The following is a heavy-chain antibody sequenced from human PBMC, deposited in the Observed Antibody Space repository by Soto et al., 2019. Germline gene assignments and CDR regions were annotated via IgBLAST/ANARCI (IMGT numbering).Heavy chain of an antibody. Sequence: SLRLSCAASGFTFSSYAMHWVRQAPGKGLEWVAVISYDGSNKYYADSVKGRFTISRDNSKNTLYLQMNSLRAEDTAVYYGARDLPFDGRCFDYWGQGTLVTVSS. CDR3: ARDLPFDGRCFDY. CDR1: GFTFSSYA. J-gene: IGHJ4*02. CDR2: ISYDGSNK. D-gene: IGHD3-16*01. V-gene: IGHV3-30-3*01.